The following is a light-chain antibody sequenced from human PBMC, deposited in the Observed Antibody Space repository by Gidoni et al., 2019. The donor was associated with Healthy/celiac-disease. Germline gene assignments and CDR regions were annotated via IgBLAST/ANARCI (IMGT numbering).Light chain of an antibody. V-gene: IGKV4-1*01. J-gene: IGKJ4*01. CDR1: QSVLYSSNNKNY. CDR3: QQYYSTPQA. Sequence: DIVMTQSPDSLAVSLGERATINCKSSQSVLYSSNNKNYLAWYQQKPGQPPKLLIYWASTRESRVPDRFSGSGSGTDFTLTISSLQAEDVAVYYCQQYYSTPQAFXGXTKVEIK. CDR2: WAS.